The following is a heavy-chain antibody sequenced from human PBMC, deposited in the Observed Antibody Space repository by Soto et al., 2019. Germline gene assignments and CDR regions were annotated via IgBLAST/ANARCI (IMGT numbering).Heavy chain of an antibody. D-gene: IGHD4-17*01. Sequence: QAQLQESGPGLVKPSETLSLTCSVSGDSISRKYWSWLRQPAGGGLEWIGRIYTTGATNYNSSLKSRVSMSVDTSKNQFSLRLTSVTAADTAVYFCAMTVIAPSPYLDHWGQGLLVTVSS. CDR1: GDSISRKY. V-gene: IGHV4-4*07. CDR3: AMTVIAPSPYLDH. CDR2: IYTTGAT. J-gene: IGHJ4*02.